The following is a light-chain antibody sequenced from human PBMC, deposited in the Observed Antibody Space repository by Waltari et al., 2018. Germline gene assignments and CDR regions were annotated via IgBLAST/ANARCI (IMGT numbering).Light chain of an antibody. V-gene: IGKV3-20*01. J-gene: IGKJ2*01. CDR3: HQYGRSPYT. CDR1: QRVDTTY. CDR2: GAT. Sequence: EIVLTQSPGTLSSSPGERATLSCRASQRVDTTYLAWFQQKPGQAPRLLLYGATTRATSIPHRFRGSGSETDFTLTISRLEPEDLAVYYCHQYGRSPYTFGQGTKLEI.